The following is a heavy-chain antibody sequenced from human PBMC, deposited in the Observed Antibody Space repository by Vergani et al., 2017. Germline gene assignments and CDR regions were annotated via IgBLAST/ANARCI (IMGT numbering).Heavy chain of an antibody. CDR1: GFTFDDYA. Sequence: EVQLVESGGGLVQPGRSLRLSCAASGFTFDDYAMHWVRQAPGQGLEWVSGISWNSGSIGYADSVKGRFTISRDNAKNSLYLQMNSLRAEDTALYYCAKDAGAVVHTSKAPFDYWGQGTLVTVSS. V-gene: IGHV3-9*01. CDR3: AKDAGAVVHTSKAPFDY. D-gene: IGHD2-8*01. CDR2: ISWNSGSI. J-gene: IGHJ4*02.